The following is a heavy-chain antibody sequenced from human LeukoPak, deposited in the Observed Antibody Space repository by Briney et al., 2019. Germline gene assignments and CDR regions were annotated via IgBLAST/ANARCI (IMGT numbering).Heavy chain of an antibody. CDR3: AKSKERITIFGVVRMGIYYFDY. CDR1: GYTFTDYY. V-gene: IGHV1-2*02. D-gene: IGHD3-3*01. CDR2: INPNSGDT. Sequence: EASVKVSCKASGYTFTDYYLHWVRLAPGQGLEWMGWINPNSGDTNYAQNFQGRVTVTRDTSISTAYMGLSRLTSDDTAVYYCAKSKERITIFGVVRMGIYYFDYWGQGTLVTVSS. J-gene: IGHJ4*02.